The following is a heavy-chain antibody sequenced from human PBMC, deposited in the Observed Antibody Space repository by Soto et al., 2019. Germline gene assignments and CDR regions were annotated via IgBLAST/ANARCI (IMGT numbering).Heavy chain of an antibody. CDR3: ARDGERDTGLNFYYYLHGMDA. J-gene: IGHJ6*02. CDR1: GYTFTTCG. D-gene: IGHD1-1*01. CDR2: ISPYNGTT. Sequence: ASVKVSCKSSGYTFTTCGIIWVRQAPGQGLEWMGWISPYNGTTKYAEKFQGEMTMTTDTATSTAYMDLRSLRSDDTAVYYCARDGERDTGLNFYYYLHGMDAWGQGTRVTVSS. V-gene: IGHV1-18*04.